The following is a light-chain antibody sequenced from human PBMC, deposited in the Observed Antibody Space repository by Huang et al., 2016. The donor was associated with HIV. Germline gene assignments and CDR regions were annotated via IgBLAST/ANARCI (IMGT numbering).Light chain of an antibody. Sequence: DIQMTQSPSSLSASVGDRVTITCRARQSVSTYLNLYRQQPGKAPELLIHAVTKLQSGVPSRFSGSVSGTYFTLTITNLQAEDIAVYFCQQSYGTPWTFGQGTKVEIK. CDR3: QQSYGTPWT. V-gene: IGKV1-39*01. CDR1: QSVSTY. CDR2: AVT. J-gene: IGKJ1*01.